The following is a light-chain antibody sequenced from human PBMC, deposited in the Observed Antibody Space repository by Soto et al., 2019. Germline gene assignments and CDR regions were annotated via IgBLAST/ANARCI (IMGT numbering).Light chain of an antibody. J-gene: IGLJ1*01. CDR1: HSDIGNYNY. Sequence: QSALTQPASVSGSAGQSITISCTGTHSDIGNYNYVSWYQHLPGKAPKLMIYDVGSRPSGVSSRFSGSKSGNTASLAISGLQAEDEADYYCNSYREDHPRVYLFGTGTKLTVL. CDR3: NSYREDHPRVYL. V-gene: IGLV2-14*03. CDR2: DVG.